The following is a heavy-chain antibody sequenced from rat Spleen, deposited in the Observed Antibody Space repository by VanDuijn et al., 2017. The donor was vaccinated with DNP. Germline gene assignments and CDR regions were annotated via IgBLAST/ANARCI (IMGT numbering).Heavy chain of an antibody. V-gene: IGHV5-20*01. CDR1: GFTFSGNY. Sequence: EVQLVESGGGLVQPGGSLKLSCAGSGFTFSGNYMAWVRQAPTKGLEWVASITYDGVGTYYRDSVKGRFTISRDNAKSCLYLHMNSLKSEDTATYYCARQRVMYTTATGFAYWGQGTLVTVSS. J-gene: IGHJ3*01. D-gene: IGHD1-6*01. CDR2: ITYDGVGT. CDR3: ARQRVMYTTATGFAY.